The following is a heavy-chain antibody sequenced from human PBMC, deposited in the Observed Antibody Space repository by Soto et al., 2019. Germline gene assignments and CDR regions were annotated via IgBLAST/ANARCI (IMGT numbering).Heavy chain of an antibody. CDR2: INRDGSST. Sequence: GGSLRLSCAASGFTFSSYWMHWVRQAPGKGLVWVSRINRDGSSTSYADSVKGRFTISRDNAKNTLYLQMNSLRAEDTAGYYCARDKVTRYYYYGMDVWGQGPTVTVSS. V-gene: IGHV3-74*01. CDR3: ARDKVTRYYYYGMDV. CDR1: GFTFSSYW. D-gene: IGHD2-21*02. J-gene: IGHJ6*02.